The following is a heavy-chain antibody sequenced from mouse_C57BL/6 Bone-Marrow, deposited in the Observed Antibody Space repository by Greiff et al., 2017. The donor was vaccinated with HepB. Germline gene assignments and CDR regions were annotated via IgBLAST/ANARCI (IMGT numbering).Heavy chain of an antibody. Sequence: QVQLQQPGAELVKPGASVKLSCKASGYTFTSYWMHWVKQRPGQGLEWIGMIHPNSGSTNYNEKFKSKATLTVDKSSSTAYIQLSSLTSEDSAVYYCARWGYYGSSYAYFDYWGQGTTLTVSS. D-gene: IGHD1-1*01. V-gene: IGHV1-64*01. CDR1: GYTFTSYW. J-gene: IGHJ2*01. CDR2: IHPNSGST. CDR3: ARWGYYGSSYAYFDY.